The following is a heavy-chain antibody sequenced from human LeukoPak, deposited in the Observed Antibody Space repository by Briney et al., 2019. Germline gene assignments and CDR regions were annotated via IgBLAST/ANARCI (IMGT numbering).Heavy chain of an antibody. D-gene: IGHD4-17*01. J-gene: IGHJ5*02. Sequence: SVKVSCKASGGTFSSYAISWVRQAPGQGLEWMGRTIPIFGTANYAQKFQGRVTITADKSTSTAYMELSSLRSEDTAVYYCARDPTVTTWVWFDPWGQGTLVTVSS. CDR2: TIPIFGTA. CDR3: ARDPTVTTWVWFDP. CDR1: GGTFSSYA. V-gene: IGHV1-69*06.